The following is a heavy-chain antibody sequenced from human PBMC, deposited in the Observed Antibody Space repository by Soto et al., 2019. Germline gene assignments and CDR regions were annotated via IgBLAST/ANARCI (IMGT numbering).Heavy chain of an antibody. CDR2: ILYDGNQK. D-gene: IGHD2-21*02. Sequence: PGGALRLSCAASGFTLSSYGMYWVRQAPGKGLEWVAFILYDGNQKFYADSVKGRFTISRDISRNTLYLQMNSLRTEDTAVYYCAKDGAFLGAVTATGLDYWGQGALVTVSS. J-gene: IGHJ4*02. V-gene: IGHV3-30*18. CDR3: AKDGAFLGAVTATGLDY. CDR1: GFTLSSYG.